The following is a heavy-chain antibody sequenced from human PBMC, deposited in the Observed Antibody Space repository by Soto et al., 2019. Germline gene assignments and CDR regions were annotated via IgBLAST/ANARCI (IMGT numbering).Heavy chain of an antibody. D-gene: IGHD2-15*01. J-gene: IGHJ4*02. V-gene: IGHV1-18*01. Sequence: QVQLVQSGAEVKKPGASVKVSCKASGYTFTSYGISWVRQAPGQGLEWMGWISAYNGNTNYAQKLQGRVTMTTDTAARTAYMELRTRRSDETGVYSCAVAAQPYYFDYWGQGTLVTVSS. CDR2: ISAYNGNT. CDR3: AVAAQPYYFDY. CDR1: GYTFTSYG.